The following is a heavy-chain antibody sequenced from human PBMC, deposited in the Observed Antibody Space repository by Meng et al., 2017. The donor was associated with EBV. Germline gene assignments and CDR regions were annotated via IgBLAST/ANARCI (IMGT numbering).Heavy chain of an antibody. Sequence: ALKESCPTLVKPTQTLLLTCSSSGISSTTSGVGVGWSRQPSGKALEWRAGMYWDDAKRDSPTLKHTLTITKASYKIHAIITTTNIEPVYTAPYLSSHSMYYSDTGGDWHYFDDWGQGTLVTVSS. CDR1: GISSTTSGVG. V-gene: IGHV2-5*02. J-gene: IGHJ4*02. D-gene: IGHD3-22*01. CDR2: MYWDDAK. CDR3: SHSMYYSDTGGDWHYFDD.